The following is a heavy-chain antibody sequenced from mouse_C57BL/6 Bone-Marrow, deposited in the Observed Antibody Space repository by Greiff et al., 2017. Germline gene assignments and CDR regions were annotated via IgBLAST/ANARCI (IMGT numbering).Heavy chain of an antibody. V-gene: IGHV14-2*01. D-gene: IGHD1-1*01. CDR3: TRSLSYYGTNY. Sequence: VQLQQSGAELVKPGASVKLSCTASGFNIKDYYIHWVKQRTEQGLEWIGRIDPEDGETKYDPKFQDTATITADTSSNTASPQLSSLTSKDTAFYDCTRSLSYYGTNYWGQGNTPTVSS. J-gene: IGHJ2*01. CDR1: GFNIKDYY. CDR2: IDPEDGET.